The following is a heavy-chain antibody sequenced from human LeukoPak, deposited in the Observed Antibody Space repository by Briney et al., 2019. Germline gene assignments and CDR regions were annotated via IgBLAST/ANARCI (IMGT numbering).Heavy chain of an antibody. Sequence: ASVKVSCKASGYTFTSYGISWVRQAPGQGLEWMGWISAYNGNTNYAQKLQGRVTMTTVTSTTTAYMELRSLISDDTAVYYCARTYFGSGSFAFDIWGQGTMVTVSS. CDR2: ISAYNGNT. J-gene: IGHJ3*02. V-gene: IGHV1-18*01. CDR1: GYTFTSYG. CDR3: ARTYFGSGSFAFDI. D-gene: IGHD3-10*01.